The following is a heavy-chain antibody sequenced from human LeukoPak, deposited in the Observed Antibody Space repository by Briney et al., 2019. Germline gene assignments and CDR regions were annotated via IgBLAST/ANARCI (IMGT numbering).Heavy chain of an antibody. CDR3: ATVYSSSPLRPMDV. V-gene: IGHV3-23*01. J-gene: IGHJ6*02. CDR1: GFTFNTYV. D-gene: IGHD2-2*01. CDR2: ISGSGGGT. Sequence: GGSLRLSCAASGFTFNTYVMSWVRQAPGKGLEWVSAISGSGGGTYYVDSVKGRFTISRDNSKNTLYLQMNSLRAEDTAVYYCATVYSSSPLRPMDVWGQGTTVTVSS.